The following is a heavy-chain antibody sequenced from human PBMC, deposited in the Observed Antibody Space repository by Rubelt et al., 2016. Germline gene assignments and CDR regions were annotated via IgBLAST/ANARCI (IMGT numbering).Heavy chain of an antibody. J-gene: IGHJ3*02. CDR2: ISGSGANT. V-gene: IGHV3-23*01. CDR3: ARDSLTLYGSGSYHAFDI. CDR1: GFTFSDDA. D-gene: IGHD3-10*01. Sequence: CGGGLVQPGGSLRLSCVASGFTFSDDAMNWVRQAPGKGLEWVSAISGSGANTYYADSVKGRLTISRDNSKNTLYLQMSSLRAEDTAVYYCARDSLTLYGSGSYHAFDIWGQGTMVTVS.